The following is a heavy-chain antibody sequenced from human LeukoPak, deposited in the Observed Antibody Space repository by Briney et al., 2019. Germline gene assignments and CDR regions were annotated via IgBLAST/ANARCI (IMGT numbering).Heavy chain of an antibody. CDR1: GDSVSINSAA. V-gene: IGHV6-1*01. D-gene: IGHD6-19*01. Sequence: SQTLSLTCALSGDSVSINSAAWNWIRQSPSRGLEWLGRTYQRSKWYNDYAVSVKSRITINPDISKNQFSLQLNSVTPEDTAVYYCARSPSPYSSGWYFDYWGQGTLVAVSS. J-gene: IGHJ4*02. CDR3: ARSPSPYSSGWYFDY. CDR2: TYQRSKWYN.